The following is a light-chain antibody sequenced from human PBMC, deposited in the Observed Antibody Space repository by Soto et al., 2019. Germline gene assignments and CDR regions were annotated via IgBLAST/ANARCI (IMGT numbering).Light chain of an antibody. CDR1: SSDGGSYNL. V-gene: IGLV2-23*03. CDR2: EGS. J-gene: IGLJ2*01. Sequence: QSALTQPASVSGSPGQSIPISCPGTSSDGGSYNLVSWYQQHPGKAPKLMIYEGSKRPSGVSNRFSGSKSGNTASLTISGLQAEDEADYYCCSYAGSSTFVFGGGTKVTVL. CDR3: CSYAGSSTFV.